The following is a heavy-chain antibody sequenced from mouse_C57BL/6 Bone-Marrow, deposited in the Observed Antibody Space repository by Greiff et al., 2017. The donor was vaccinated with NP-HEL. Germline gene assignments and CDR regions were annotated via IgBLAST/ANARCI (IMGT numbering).Heavy chain of an antibody. D-gene: IGHD3-3*01. Sequence: DVMLVESGGGLVKPGGSLKLSCAASGFTFSSYTMSWVRQTPEKRLEWVATISGGGGNTYYPDSVKGRFTISRDNAKNTLYLQMSSLRSEDTALYYCARHGDTEGFFDYWGQGTTLTVSS. CDR3: ARHGDTEGFFDY. V-gene: IGHV5-9*01. CDR2: ISGGGGNT. J-gene: IGHJ2*01. CDR1: GFTFSSYT.